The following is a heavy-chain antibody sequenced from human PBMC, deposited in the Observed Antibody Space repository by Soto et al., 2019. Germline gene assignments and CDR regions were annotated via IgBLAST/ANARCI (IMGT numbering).Heavy chain of an antibody. CDR3: ARDQTGITTAGGGRIDH. V-gene: IGHV3-30-3*01. CDR2: VSFDGSNK. J-gene: IGHJ4*02. CDR1: GFTFSTHA. Sequence: QVQLVESGGGVVQPGRSLRLSCAASGFTFSTHAMHWVRQAPGKGLECVAIVSFDGSNKYYADSVKGRFTISRDNSKNTLYLQMSGLTTEDKAVYYCARDQTGITTAGGGRIDHWGQGTLVTVSS. D-gene: IGHD6-13*01.